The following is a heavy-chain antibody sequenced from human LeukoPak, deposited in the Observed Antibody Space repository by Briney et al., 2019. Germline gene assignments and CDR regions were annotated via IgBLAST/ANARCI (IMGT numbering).Heavy chain of an antibody. J-gene: IGHJ4*02. D-gene: IGHD3-3*01. CDR1: GFTFSSYW. V-gene: IGHV3-7*01. CDR2: IKQDGSEK. Sequence: GGSLRLSCAASGFTFSSYWMSWVRQAPGKGLEWVANIKQDGSEKYYVDSVEGRFTISRDNAKNSLYLQMNSLRADDTAVYYCARGAPPYSDFWSGYCTYWGQGTLVTVSS. CDR3: ARGAPPYSDFWSGYCTY.